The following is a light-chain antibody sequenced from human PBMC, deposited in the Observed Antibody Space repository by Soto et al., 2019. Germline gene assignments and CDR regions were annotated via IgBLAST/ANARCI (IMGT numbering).Light chain of an antibody. Sequence: EIVLTQSPGTLSLSPGERATLSCRASQSVSSSYLAWYQQKPGQAPRLLIYGASSRATGIPDRFSGSGSGTDFTLTISRPEPEDFAVYYCQQYGSSPGLTFGGGTKVEIK. J-gene: IGKJ4*01. CDR1: QSVSSSY. CDR3: QQYGSSPGLT. CDR2: GAS. V-gene: IGKV3-20*01.